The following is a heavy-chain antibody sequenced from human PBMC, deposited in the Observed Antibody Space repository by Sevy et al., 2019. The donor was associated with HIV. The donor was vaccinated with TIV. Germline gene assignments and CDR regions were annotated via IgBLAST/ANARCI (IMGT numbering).Heavy chain of an antibody. CDR3: ARLPPSRALDI. V-gene: IGHV3-53*01. CDR2: IYSGGRT. Sequence: GGSLRLSCTASGFIVSSNYMTWVRQAPGKGLEWVSVIYSGGRTDWPDSVKGRFTISRDNSKNTVYLQMNSLRAEDTAVYYCARLPPSRALDIWGQGTLVTVSS. J-gene: IGHJ3*02. CDR1: GFIVSSNY.